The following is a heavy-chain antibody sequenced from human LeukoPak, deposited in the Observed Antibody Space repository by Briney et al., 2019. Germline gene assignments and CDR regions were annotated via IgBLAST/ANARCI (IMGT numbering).Heavy chain of an antibody. CDR1: GGSISSSSYY. CDR3: ARHAGIAAAGLDY. Sequence: PSETLSLTCTVSGGSISSSSYYWGWIRQPPGKGLEWIGYIYYSGSTNYNPSLKSRVTISVDTSKNQFSLKLSSVTAADTAVYYCARHAGIAAAGLDYWGQGTLVTVSS. V-gene: IGHV4-61*05. CDR2: IYYSGST. D-gene: IGHD6-13*01. J-gene: IGHJ4*02.